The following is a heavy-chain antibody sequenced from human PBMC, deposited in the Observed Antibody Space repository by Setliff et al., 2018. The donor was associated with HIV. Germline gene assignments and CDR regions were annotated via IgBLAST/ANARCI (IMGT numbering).Heavy chain of an antibody. J-gene: IGHJ4*02. CDR2: IYYSGST. Sequence: SETLSLTCTVSGGSISSSSYYWGWIRQPPGKGLEWIGSIYYSGSTNYNPSLKSRVTISVDTSKNQFSLELTSVTAADTAVYYCARFEVTTVTTRDYWGQGTLVTVSS. V-gene: IGHV4-39*01. D-gene: IGHD4-17*01. CDR1: GGSISSSSYY. CDR3: ARFEVTTVTTRDY.